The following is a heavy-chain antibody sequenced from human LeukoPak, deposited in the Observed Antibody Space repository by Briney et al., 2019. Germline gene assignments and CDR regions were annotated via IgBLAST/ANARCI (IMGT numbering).Heavy chain of an antibody. CDR1: GGSFSGYY. D-gene: IGHD1-26*01. V-gene: IGHV4-34*01. CDR2: INHSGST. Sequence: SETLSLTCAVYGGSFSGYYWSWIRQPPGKGLEWIGEINHSGSTNYNPSLKSRVTISVDTSKNQFSLKLSSVTAADTAVYYCARGVRWETNWFDPWGQGTLVTGSS. CDR3: ARGVRWETNWFDP. J-gene: IGHJ5*02.